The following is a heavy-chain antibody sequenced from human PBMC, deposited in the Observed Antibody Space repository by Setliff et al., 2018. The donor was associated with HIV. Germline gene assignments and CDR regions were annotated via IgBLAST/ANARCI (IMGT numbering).Heavy chain of an antibody. J-gene: IGHJ6*02. CDR2: IYHSEYT. V-gene: IGHV4-4*02. CDR1: GGSISSDNW. D-gene: IGHD2-2*01. CDR3: ARGHCSGTNCYGVDYYGMDV. Sequence: GSLSLTCAVSGGSISSDNWWTWVRQPPGKGLEWIGEIYHSEYTNYNASLKSRVSMSVDKSKNQFSLKLTSVTAADTAVYYCARGHCSGTNCYGVDYYGMDVWGQGTTVTVSS.